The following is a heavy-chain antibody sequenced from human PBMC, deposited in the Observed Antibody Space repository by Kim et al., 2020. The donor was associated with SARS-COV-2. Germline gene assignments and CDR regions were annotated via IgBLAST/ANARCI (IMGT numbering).Heavy chain of an antibody. Sequence: SETLSLTCAVYGGSFNGHYWNWFRQPPGMGLEWIGEINHTGSTKYSPSLKSRVTLSVDTSKNQFSLNLRSVTAADTAVYYCARPPAGIDSWGQGSPVTVS. J-gene: IGHJ4*02. CDR2: INHTGST. CDR1: GGSFNGHY. CDR3: ARPPAGIDS. D-gene: IGHD3-10*01. V-gene: IGHV4-34*01.